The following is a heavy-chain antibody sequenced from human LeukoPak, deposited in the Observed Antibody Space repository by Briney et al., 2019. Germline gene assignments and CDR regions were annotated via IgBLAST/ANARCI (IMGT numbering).Heavy chain of an antibody. CDR3: AKGSSGYFLDL. D-gene: IGHD3-22*01. V-gene: IGHV3-23*01. CDR2: TSNDGGGT. J-gene: IGHJ5*02. CDR1: GFIFNNYG. Sequence: GGSLRLSCAASGFIFNNYGLVWVRQAPGKGLEWVSATSNDGGGTTYADFVKGRFTISRDNSKNTLFLQMNSLGAEDTALYYCAKGSSGYFLDLWGQGTLVTVSS.